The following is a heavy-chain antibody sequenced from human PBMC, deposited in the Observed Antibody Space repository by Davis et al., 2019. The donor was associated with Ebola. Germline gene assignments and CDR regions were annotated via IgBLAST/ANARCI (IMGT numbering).Heavy chain of an antibody. V-gene: IGHV1-18*01. CDR3: ARGPPGIAISLGSY. J-gene: IGHJ4*02. D-gene: IGHD6-13*01. Sequence: ASVTVSCKTSGYTFTNYGISWVRQAPGQGLEWVGWISGDSDSTNYAQKFQGRVTLTTDTPTSTANMELKSLTSDDTAVYYCARGPPGIAISLGSYWGQGTLVTVSS. CDR2: ISGDSDST. CDR1: GYTFTNYG.